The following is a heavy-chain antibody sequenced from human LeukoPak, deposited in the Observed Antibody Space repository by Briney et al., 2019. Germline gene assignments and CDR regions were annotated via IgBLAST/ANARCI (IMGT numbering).Heavy chain of an antibody. Sequence: ASVKVSCTASGYTITSYYMHWVRQAPGQGLEWMGIINPRGGSTSYAQKFQGRVTMTRDTSTSTVYMELSSLRSEDTAVYYCARSVKMPTIVHWGQGTLVTVSS. CDR1: GYTITSYY. CDR3: ARSVKMPTIVH. V-gene: IGHV1-46*03. CDR2: INPRGGST. J-gene: IGHJ4*02. D-gene: IGHD5-24*01.